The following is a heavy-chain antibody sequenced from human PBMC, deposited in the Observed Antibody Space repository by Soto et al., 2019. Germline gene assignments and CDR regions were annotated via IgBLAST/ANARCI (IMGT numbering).Heavy chain of an antibody. J-gene: IGHJ6*02. CDR1: NYPFTSYG. Sequence: ASVKVSCKASNYPFTSYGFAWVRQAPGHGLQWLGRIGSYNNNADYAQEFQGRITMTTDTSTTTAVMELRSLTSDDTGVYYCARDSNPFGVVIRSPEKQKYGMDVWGQGTTVTVSS. CDR3: ARDSNPFGVVIRSPEKQKYGMDV. CDR2: IGSYNNNA. V-gene: IGHV1-18*01. D-gene: IGHD3-3*01.